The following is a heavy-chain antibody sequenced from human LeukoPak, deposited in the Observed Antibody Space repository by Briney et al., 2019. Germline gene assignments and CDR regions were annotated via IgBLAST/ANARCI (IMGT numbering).Heavy chain of an antibody. CDR2: IYGGGDT. D-gene: IGHD3-3*01. CDR1: GFTFSSYA. CDR3: AKESGYYHY. V-gene: IGHV3-23*03. J-gene: IGHJ4*02. Sequence: GASLRLSCAASGFTFSSYAMSWVRQAPGKGLEWVSIIYGGGDTSYADSVKGRFTISRDNSKNTVYLQMNSLRAEDTAVYYCAKESGYYHYWGQGTLVAVSS.